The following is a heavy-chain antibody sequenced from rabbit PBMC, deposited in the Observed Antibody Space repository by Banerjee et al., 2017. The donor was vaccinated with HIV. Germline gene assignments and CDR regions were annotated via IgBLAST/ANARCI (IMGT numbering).Heavy chain of an antibody. CDR2: IYGGSIDRT. V-gene: IGHV1S40*01. Sequence: QSLEESGGGLVQPEGSLTLTCTAFGFSFSSSYYMCWVRQAPGKGLEWIACIYGGSIDRTYYASWAKGRFTISKTSSTTVTLQMTSLTAADTATYFCARDYTYGDASFAFELWGQGTLVTDS. CDR1: GFSFSSSYY. J-gene: IGHJ3*01. CDR3: ARDYTYGDASFAFEL. D-gene: IGHD6-1*01.